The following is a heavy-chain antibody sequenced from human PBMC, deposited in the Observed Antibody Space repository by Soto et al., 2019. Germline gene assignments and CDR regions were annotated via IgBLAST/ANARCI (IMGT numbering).Heavy chain of an antibody. CDR2: IYHSGST. D-gene: IGHD3-22*01. CDR1: GGSISSGGYS. Sequence: QLQLQESGSGLVKPSQTLSLTCAVSGGSISSGGYSWSWIRQPPGKGLAWIGYIYHSGSTYYNPSLKSRVTISVDRSKNQFTLKLGSVTAAATAVYYCGRGLRGGITMINSYFDLWGRGTLVTVSS. CDR3: GRGLRGGITMINSYFDL. J-gene: IGHJ2*01. V-gene: IGHV4-30-2*01.